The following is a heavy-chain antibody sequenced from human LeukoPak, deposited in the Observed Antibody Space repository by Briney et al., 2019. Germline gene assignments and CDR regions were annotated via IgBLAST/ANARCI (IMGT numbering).Heavy chain of an antibody. Sequence: QPGRSLRLSCAASGFTFSSFWMTWVRQAPGKGLEWVANIKQDGSDKYYVDSVKGRFTISRDNAKNSLYLQMNTLRAEDAAVYYCARSGKWLAPYYFDYWGQGTLVTVSS. CDR3: ARSGKWLAPYYFDY. CDR2: IKQDGSDK. V-gene: IGHV3-7*04. CDR1: GFTFSSFW. D-gene: IGHD3-22*01. J-gene: IGHJ4*02.